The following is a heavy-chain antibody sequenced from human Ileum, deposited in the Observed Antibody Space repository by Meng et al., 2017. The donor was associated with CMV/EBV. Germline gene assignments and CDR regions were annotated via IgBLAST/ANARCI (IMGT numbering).Heavy chain of an antibody. CDR1: GYTFTSYY. J-gene: IGHJ6*02. CDR3: ARDRVVVPAATMGNYYYYGMDV. Sequence: ASVKVSCKASGYTFTSYYMHWVRQAPGQGLEWMGIINPSGGSTSYAQKFQGRVTMTRDTSTSTVYMELSSLGSEDTAVYYCARDRVVVPAATMGNYYYYGMDVWGQGTTVTVSS. V-gene: IGHV1-46*01. D-gene: IGHD2-2*01. CDR2: INPSGGST.